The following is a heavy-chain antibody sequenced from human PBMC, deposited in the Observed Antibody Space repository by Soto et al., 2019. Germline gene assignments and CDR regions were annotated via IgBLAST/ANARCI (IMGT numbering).Heavy chain of an antibody. CDR3: ARARDIVVVPAAYYYYGMDV. J-gene: IGHJ6*02. D-gene: IGHD2-2*01. CDR2: INHSGST. V-gene: IGHV4-34*01. CDR1: GGSFSGYY. Sequence: SETLSLTCAVYGGSFSGYYWSWIRQPPGKGLEWIGEINHSGSTNYNPPLKSRVTISVDTSKNQFSLKLSSVTAADTAVYYCARARDIVVVPAAYYYYGMDVWGQGTTVTVSS.